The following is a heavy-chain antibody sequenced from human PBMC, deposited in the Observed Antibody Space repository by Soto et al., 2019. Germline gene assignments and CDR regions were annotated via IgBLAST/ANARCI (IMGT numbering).Heavy chain of an antibody. D-gene: IGHD2-2*01. V-gene: IGHV1-8*01. CDR3: ARLPTERYCISTSCYFLAPYYYGMDV. J-gene: IGHJ6*02. CDR1: GYTFTSYD. CDR2: MNPNSGNT. Sequence: GASVKVSCKASGYTFTSYDINWVRQATGQGLEWMGWMNPNSGNTGYAQKFQGRVTMTRNTSISTAYMELSSLRSEDTAVYYCARLPTERYCISTSCYFLAPYYYGMDVWGQGTTVTVSS.